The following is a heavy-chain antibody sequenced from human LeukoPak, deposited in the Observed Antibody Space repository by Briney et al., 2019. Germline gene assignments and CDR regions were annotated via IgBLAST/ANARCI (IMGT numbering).Heavy chain of an antibody. J-gene: IGHJ4*02. CDR2: IKEDGSEK. V-gene: IGHV3-7*03. D-gene: IGHD6-19*01. CDR1: GFTFSSNW. Sequence: QPGGSLRLYCAASGFTFSSNWMSWVRQAPGKGLEWVANIKEDGSEKYYVDSVKGRFTISRDNAKNSLYLQMNSLRAEDTAVYYCARDSVSSGWSSDTYYFDYWGQGTLVTVSS. CDR3: ARDSVSSGWSSDTYYFDY.